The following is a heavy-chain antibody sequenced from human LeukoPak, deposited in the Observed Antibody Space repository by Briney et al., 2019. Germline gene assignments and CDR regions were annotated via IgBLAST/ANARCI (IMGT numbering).Heavy chain of an antibody. Sequence: SETLSLTCAVYGGSFSGYYWSWIRQPPGKGLEWIGEINHSGSTNYNPALKSRVTISVDPSKHQFSLKLSSVTAADTAVYYCARDGQDYGGNPHGMDVWGQGTTVTVSS. CDR2: INHSGST. CDR3: ARDGQDYGGNPHGMDV. J-gene: IGHJ6*02. V-gene: IGHV4-34*01. D-gene: IGHD4-23*01. CDR1: GGSFSGYY.